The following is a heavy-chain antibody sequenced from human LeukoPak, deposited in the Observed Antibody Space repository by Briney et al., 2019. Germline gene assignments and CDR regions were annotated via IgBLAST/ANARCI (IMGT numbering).Heavy chain of an antibody. V-gene: IGHV3-30*02. CDR2: IWYDGSNK. J-gene: IGHJ4*02. Sequence: GGSLRLSCAASGFTFSSYGMHWVRQAPGKGLEWVAFIWYDGSNKYYADSVKGRFTISRDNSKNTLYLRMNSLRAEDTAIYYCAKRIVVVVAATYYWGQGTLVTVSS. D-gene: IGHD2-15*01. CDR1: GFTFSSYG. CDR3: AKRIVVVVAATYY.